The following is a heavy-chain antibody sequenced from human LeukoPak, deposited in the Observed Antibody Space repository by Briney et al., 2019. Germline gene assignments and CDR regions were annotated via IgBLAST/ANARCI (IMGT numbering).Heavy chain of an antibody. CDR2: IYYSGST. CDR3: ARATSQKKTYYYGSGSYPPRYYFDY. J-gene: IGHJ4*02. CDR1: GGSISSSSYY. D-gene: IGHD3-10*01. Sequence: PSETLSLTCTVSGGSISSSSYYWGWIRQPPGKGLEWIGSIYYSGSTYYNPSLQSRVTISVDTSKNQFSLKLSSVTAADTAVYYCARATSQKKTYYYGSGSYPPRYYFDYWGQGTLVTVSS. V-gene: IGHV4-39*07.